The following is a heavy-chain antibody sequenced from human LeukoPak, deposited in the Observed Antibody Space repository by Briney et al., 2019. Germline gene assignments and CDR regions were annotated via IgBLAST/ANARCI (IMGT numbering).Heavy chain of an antibody. J-gene: IGHJ4*02. CDR3: ARASGAQLVLFDY. Sequence: TGGSLRLSCAASGFTFSDYYMSWIRQAPGKGLEWISYISSSSSTIYYADSVKGRFTISRDNAKNSLYLQMNSLRAEDTAVYYCARASGAQLVLFDYWGQGTLVTVSS. CDR1: GFTFSDYY. V-gene: IGHV3-11*04. CDR2: ISSSSSTI. D-gene: IGHD6-6*01.